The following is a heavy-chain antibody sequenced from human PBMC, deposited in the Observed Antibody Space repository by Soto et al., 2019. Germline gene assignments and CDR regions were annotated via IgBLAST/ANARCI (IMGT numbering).Heavy chain of an antibody. CDR1: GLSLSTSGVG. J-gene: IGHJ4*02. V-gene: IGHV2-5*02. CDR2: IYWDDDK. CDR3: AHREDYDKDGPPFDY. D-gene: IGHD3-9*01. Sequence: SGPTLVNPTQTLTLTCTFSGLSLSTSGVGVGWIRQPPGKALEWLALIYWDDDKRYSPSLKSRLTITKDTSKNQVVLTMTNMDPVDTATYYCAHREDYDKDGPPFDYWGQGTLVTVSS.